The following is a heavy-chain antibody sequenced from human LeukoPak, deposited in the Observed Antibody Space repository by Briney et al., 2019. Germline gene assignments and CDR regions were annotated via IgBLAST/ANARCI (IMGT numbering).Heavy chain of an antibody. V-gene: IGHV3-66*01. CDR2: IYSGGMT. CDR1: GFTVSSNF. J-gene: IGHJ4*02. D-gene: IGHD2-8*02. Sequence: GGSLRLSCAASGFTVSSNFMSWVRQAPGKGLEWVSVIYSGGMTYYADSVKDRFTISRDNSKNTLYLQMNSLRVEDMAVYYCARGTGGSPKEAFDFWGQGTLVIVSS. CDR3: ARGTGGSPKEAFDF.